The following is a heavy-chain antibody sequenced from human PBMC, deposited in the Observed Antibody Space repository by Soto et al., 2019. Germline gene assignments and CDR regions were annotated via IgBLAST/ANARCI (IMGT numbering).Heavy chain of an antibody. CDR2: ISGYNGNT. CDR3: AREGQAPYYYYGMDV. V-gene: IGHV1-18*01. J-gene: IGHJ6*02. CDR1: GYTFTNYG. Sequence: QVQLVQSGAEVKKPGASVPVSCKASGYTFTNYGFSWVRQAPGQGLEWIGWISGYNGNTKYAEKFQNRVTMTTDTSTNTAHMELRSLRSDDTAVYYFAREGQAPYYYYGMDVWGQGTAVTVSS.